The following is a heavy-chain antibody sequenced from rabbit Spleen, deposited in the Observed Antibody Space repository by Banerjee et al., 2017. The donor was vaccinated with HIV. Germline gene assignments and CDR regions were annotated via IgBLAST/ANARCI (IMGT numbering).Heavy chain of an antibody. CDR1: GFSFSSSDY. Sequence: QSLEESGGDLVKPGASLTLTCTASGFSFSSSDYMCWVRQAPGKGLEWIACIGGSSSGFIYSATWAKGRFTGSKTSSTTVTLQMTSLTVADTATYFCARGGVSGDRFNLWGPGTLVTVS. J-gene: IGHJ4*01. V-gene: IGHV1S40*01. CDR3: ARGGVSGDRFNL. CDR2: IGGSSSGFI. D-gene: IGHD1-1*01.